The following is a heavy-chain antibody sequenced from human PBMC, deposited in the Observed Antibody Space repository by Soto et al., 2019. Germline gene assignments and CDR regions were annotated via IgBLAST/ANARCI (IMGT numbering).Heavy chain of an antibody. Sequence: GASVKVSCKASGYRFINHYMHWVRQAPGLGLEWMGIINPNGGGTDYALKFQGRVTMTRDTSASTVQLELSSLTSEDTGVYFCARDSSASATSYSFDNWGQGTLVTVSS. CDR1: GYRFINHY. V-gene: IGHV1-46*01. J-gene: IGHJ4*02. CDR2: INPNGGGT. D-gene: IGHD6-25*01. CDR3: ARDSSASATSYSFDN.